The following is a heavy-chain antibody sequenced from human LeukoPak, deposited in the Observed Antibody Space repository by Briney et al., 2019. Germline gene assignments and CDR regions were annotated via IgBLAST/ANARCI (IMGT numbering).Heavy chain of an antibody. J-gene: IGHJ4*02. V-gene: IGHV3-64D*06. CDR3: VKPDSSGWLRYYFDY. D-gene: IGHD6-19*01. Sequence: GGSLRLSCSASGFTFSNHAMHWVRQAPGKGLEYVSAISSDGGGAYYADSVKGRFTISRDNSKNTLYLQMSSLRAADTALYYCVKPDSSGWLRYYFDYWGQGTLVTVSS. CDR1: GFTFSNHA. CDR2: ISSDGGGA.